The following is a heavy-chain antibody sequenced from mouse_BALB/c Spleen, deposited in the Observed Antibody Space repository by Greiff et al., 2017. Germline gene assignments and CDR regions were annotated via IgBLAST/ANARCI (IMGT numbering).Heavy chain of an antibody. CDR1: GFTFSDYY. J-gene: IGHJ3*01. V-gene: IGHV5-4*02. Sequence: EVKLVESGGGLVKPGGSLKLSCAASGFTFSDYYMYWVRQTPEKRLEWVATISDGGSYTYYPDSVKGRFTISRDNAKNNLYLQMSSLKSEDTAMYYCARGGFYYDYDGFAYWGQGTLVTVSA. CDR3: ARGGFYYDYDGFAY. D-gene: IGHD2-4*01. CDR2: ISDGGSYT.